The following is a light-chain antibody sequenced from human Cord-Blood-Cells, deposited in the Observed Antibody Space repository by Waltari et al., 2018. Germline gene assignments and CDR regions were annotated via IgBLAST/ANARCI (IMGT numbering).Light chain of an antibody. CDR1: PSISSW. V-gene: IGKV1-5*03. CDR3: QQYNSYSWT. CDR2: KAV. J-gene: IGKJ1*01. Sequence: DIQMTQSPSTLSASVGDRVTITCRASPSISSWLAWYQQKPGKAPKLLIYKAVSLESGVPSRFSGSGSGTEVTLTISSLQPDDCATYYCQQYNSYSWTVGQGTKVEIK.